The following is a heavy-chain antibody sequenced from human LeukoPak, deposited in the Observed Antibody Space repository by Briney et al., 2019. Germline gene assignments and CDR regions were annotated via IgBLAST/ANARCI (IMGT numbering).Heavy chain of an antibody. CDR2: IRHDGSTK. CDR3: ARSVPYGTTWYGRSDC. D-gene: IGHD6-13*01. CDR1: GFTFSSYA. J-gene: IGHJ4*02. Sequence: GSLRLSCAASGFTFSSYAMTWVRQTPGKGLEWVANIRHDGSTKYYVDSVKGRFTISRDNAMNSLYLQMDSLRVEDTAIYYCARSVPYGTTWYGRSDCWGQGTQVTVSS. V-gene: IGHV3-7*03.